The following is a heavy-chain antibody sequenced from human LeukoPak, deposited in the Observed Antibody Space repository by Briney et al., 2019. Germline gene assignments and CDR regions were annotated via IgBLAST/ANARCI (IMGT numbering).Heavy chain of an antibody. Sequence: ASVKVSFKASGYTFTSYGISWVRQAPGQGLEWMGLISAYNGNTNYAQKLQGRVTMNTDTYKSTAYMEVRSLRSDDTAVYYCARDALWFGESSYMDVWGKGTTVTVSS. D-gene: IGHD3-10*01. V-gene: IGHV1-18*01. CDR3: ARDALWFGESSYMDV. CDR2: ISAYNGNT. J-gene: IGHJ6*03. CDR1: GYTFTSYG.